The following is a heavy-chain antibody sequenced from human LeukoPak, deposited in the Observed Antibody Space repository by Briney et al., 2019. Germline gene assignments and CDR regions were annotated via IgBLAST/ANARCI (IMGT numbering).Heavy chain of an antibody. J-gene: IGHJ4*02. CDR1: GYFVISGYY. CDR3: ASRTTVTNALSFDY. D-gene: IGHD4-11*01. Sequence: SETLSLTCGVSGYFVISGYYWGWIRQPPGKGLEWIGNIYNTGSTYYNPSLKSRVTISVDTSNNQFSLKLSSVTSADTAVYYCASRTTVTNALSFDYWGQGSLVIVSS. V-gene: IGHV4-38-2*01. CDR2: IYNTGST.